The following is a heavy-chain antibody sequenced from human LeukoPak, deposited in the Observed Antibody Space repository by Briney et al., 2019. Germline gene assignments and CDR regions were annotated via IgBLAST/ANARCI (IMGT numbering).Heavy chain of an antibody. CDR1: GGSVSSSSYY. CDR2: IYYSGST. CDR3: ARDRPQGYCNGGSCYYGMDI. D-gene: IGHD2-15*01. J-gene: IGHJ6*02. Sequence: SETLSLTCTVSGGSVSSSSYYWSWIRQPPGKGLEWIGYIYYSGSTNYNPSLKSRVTISVDTSKNQFSLKLSSVTAADTAVYYCARDRPQGYCNGGSCYYGMDIWGQGTTVTVSS. V-gene: IGHV4-61*01.